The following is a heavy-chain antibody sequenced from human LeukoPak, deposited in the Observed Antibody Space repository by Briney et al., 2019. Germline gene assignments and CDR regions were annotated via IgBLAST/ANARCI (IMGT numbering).Heavy chain of an antibody. CDR3: ARRSVAFDI. J-gene: IGHJ3*02. V-gene: IGHV3-48*03. CDR1: GFTFSSYE. CDR2: ISSSGSTI. Sequence: PGGSLRLSCAASGFTFSSYEMNWVRQAPGKGREGVSYISSSGSTIYYADSVKGRFTISRDNAKNSLYLQMNSLRAEDTAVYYCARRSVAFDIWGQGTMVTVSS.